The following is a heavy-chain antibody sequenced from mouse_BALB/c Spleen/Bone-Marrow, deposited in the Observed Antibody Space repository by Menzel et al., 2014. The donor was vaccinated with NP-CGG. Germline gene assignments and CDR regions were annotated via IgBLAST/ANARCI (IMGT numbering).Heavy chain of an antibody. CDR2: ISDGGNYT. CDR1: GFTFSDYF. CDR3: ARDGDYRYAWFAF. D-gene: IGHD2-14*01. Sequence: EVKVVESGGALVKPGGSLKLSCAASGFTFSDYFMYWVRRTPEKRLEWVATISDGGNYTCYPDSVKGRFTISRDNAKNNLHLQMNSLKSEDTAKYFCARDGDYRYAWFAFWGQGTLVTVSA. J-gene: IGHJ3*01. V-gene: IGHV5-4*02.